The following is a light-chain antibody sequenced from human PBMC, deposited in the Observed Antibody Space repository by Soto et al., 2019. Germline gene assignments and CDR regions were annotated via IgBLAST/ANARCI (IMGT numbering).Light chain of an antibody. CDR2: EVS. CDR3: GSYAGSSFV. J-gene: IGLJ1*01. Sequence: QSALTQPPSASGSPGQSVAISCTGTSGDVGGYNFVPWFQQHPGKAPKLMIYEVSKRPSGVPDRFSGPKSGNTASLTVSGLQAEDEADYYCGSYAGSSFVFGTGTKVTVL. CDR1: SGDVGGYNF. V-gene: IGLV2-8*01.